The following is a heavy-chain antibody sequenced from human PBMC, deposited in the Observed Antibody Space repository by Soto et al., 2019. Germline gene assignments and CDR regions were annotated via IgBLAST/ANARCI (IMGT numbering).Heavy chain of an antibody. CDR2: ISGSGSST. V-gene: IGHV3-23*01. Sequence: PGGSLRLSCAASGFTFSSYAMSWVRQAPGKGLEWVSAISGSGSSTYYADSVKGRFTISRDNSKNTLYLQMNSLRAEDTAVYYCAKDGGYCSGGSCYPYYFDYWGQGTLVTVS. J-gene: IGHJ4*02. CDR1: GFTFSSYA. D-gene: IGHD2-15*01. CDR3: AKDGGYCSGGSCYPYYFDY.